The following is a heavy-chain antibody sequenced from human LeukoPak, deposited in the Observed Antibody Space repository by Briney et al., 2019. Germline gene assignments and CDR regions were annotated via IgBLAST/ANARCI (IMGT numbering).Heavy chain of an antibody. CDR3: ARGVGGSYYDSFDY. J-gene: IGHJ4*02. Sequence: PGGSLRLSCAASGFTFSSYAMSWVRQAPGKGLEWVSVIYSGGSTYYADSVKGRFTISRDNSKNTLYLQMNSLRAEDTAVYYCARGVGGSYYDSFDYWGQGTLVTVSS. V-gene: IGHV3-53*01. CDR2: IYSGGST. CDR1: GFTFSSYA. D-gene: IGHD1-26*01.